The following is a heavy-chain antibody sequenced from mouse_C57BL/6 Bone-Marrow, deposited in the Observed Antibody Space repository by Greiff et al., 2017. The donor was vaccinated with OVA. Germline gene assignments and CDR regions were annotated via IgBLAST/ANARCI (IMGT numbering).Heavy chain of an antibody. V-gene: IGHV5-6*01. CDR3: ARYYGSSPAWFAY. CDR2: ISSGGSYT. D-gene: IGHD1-1*01. J-gene: IGHJ3*01. CDR1: GFTFSSYG. Sequence: EVKLMESGGDLVKPGGSLKLSCAASGFTFSSYGMSWVRQTPDKRLEWVATISSGGSYTYYPDSVKGRFTISRDNAKNTLYLQMSSLKSEDTAMYDCARYYGSSPAWFAYWGQGTLVTVSA.